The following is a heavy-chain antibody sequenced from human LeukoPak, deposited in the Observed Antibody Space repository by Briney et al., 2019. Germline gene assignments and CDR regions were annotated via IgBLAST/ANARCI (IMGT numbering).Heavy chain of an antibody. J-gene: IGHJ4*02. CDR3: ARARITYHYGSGSPYYFDY. D-gene: IGHD3-10*01. CDR1: GYTFTSYG. V-gene: IGHV1-18*01. Sequence: GASVKVSCKASGYTFTSYGISWVRQAPGQGLEWMGWISAYNGNTNYAQKLQGRVTMTTDTSTSTAYMELRSLRSDDTAVYYCARARITYHYGSGSPYYFDYWGQGTLVTVSS. CDR2: ISAYNGNT.